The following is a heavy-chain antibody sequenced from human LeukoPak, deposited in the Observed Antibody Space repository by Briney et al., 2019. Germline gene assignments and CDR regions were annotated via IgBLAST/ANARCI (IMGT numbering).Heavy chain of an antibody. CDR2: ISGSGGST. Sequence: GGSLRLSCAASGFTFSSYAMSWVRQAPGKGLEWVAAISGSGGSTYYADSVKGRFTISRDNSKNTLYLQMNSLKNEDTAFYYCARDRRGPPTHSTNMFDFWGQGTLVTVTS. CDR3: ARDRRGPPTHSTNMFDF. V-gene: IGHV3-23*01. J-gene: IGHJ5*01. D-gene: IGHD2/OR15-2a*01. CDR1: GFTFSSYA.